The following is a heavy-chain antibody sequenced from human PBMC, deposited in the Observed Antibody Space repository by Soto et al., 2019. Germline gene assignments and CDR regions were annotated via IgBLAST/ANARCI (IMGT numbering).Heavy chain of an antibody. V-gene: IGHV4-28*01. CDR1: GYSISSSNW. D-gene: IGHD1-26*01. CDR2: IYYSGTT. CDR3: ARREIQGPIDY. Sequence: QVQLQESGPGLVKPSDTLSLTCAVSGYSISSSNWWGWIRQPPGKGLEWIGYIYYSGTTYYNPSLKSRVNMSVDTSKNQFSLTLTSVTAVDTAVYYCARREIQGPIDYWGQGTLVTVSS. J-gene: IGHJ4*02.